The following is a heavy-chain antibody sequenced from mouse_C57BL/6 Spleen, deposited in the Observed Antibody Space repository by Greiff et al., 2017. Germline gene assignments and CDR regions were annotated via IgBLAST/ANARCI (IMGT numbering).Heavy chain of an antibody. Sequence: VQLKQPGAELVKPGASVKLSCKASGYTFTSYWMHWVKQRPGQGLEWIGMIHPNSGSTNYNEKFKSKATLTVDKSSSTAYMQLSSLTSEDSAVYYCARSYYGNAMDYWGQGTSVTVSS. D-gene: IGHD2-10*01. CDR2: IHPNSGST. CDR3: ARSYYGNAMDY. V-gene: IGHV1-64*01. J-gene: IGHJ4*01. CDR1: GYTFTSYW.